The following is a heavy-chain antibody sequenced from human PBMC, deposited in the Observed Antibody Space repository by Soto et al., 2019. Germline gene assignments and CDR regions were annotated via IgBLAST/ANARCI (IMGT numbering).Heavy chain of an antibody. D-gene: IGHD6-6*01. CDR2: IVPMFGIP. CDR1: GGTFSSYA. Sequence: QVQLVQSGAEVKKPGSSVKVSCKASGGTFSSYAINWVRQAPGQGLEWMGRIVPMFGIPNFAPKFQGRVTMTADRSTTTAYMELSSLRSEDTAVYYCASGPYTSSSGAYYYYYMDVWGKGTTVTVSS. V-gene: IGHV1-69*02. J-gene: IGHJ6*03. CDR3: ASGPYTSSSGAYYYYYMDV.